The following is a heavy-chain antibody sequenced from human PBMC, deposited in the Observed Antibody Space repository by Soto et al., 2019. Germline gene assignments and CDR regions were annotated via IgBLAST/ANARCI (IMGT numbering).Heavy chain of an antibody. J-gene: IGHJ6*02. V-gene: IGHV1-8*01. D-gene: IGHD6-19*01. CDR2: MNPNSGNT. Sequence: QVQLVQSGAEVKKPGASVKVSCKASGYTFTSYDINWVRQATGQGLEWMGWMNPNSGNTGYAQKFQGRVTMTRNTSISTAYIELSSLRSEDTAVYYCATVPAVAGPRYYYDYYGMGFWGQGTTVTVSS. CDR1: GYTFTSYD. CDR3: ATVPAVAGPRYYYDYYGMGF.